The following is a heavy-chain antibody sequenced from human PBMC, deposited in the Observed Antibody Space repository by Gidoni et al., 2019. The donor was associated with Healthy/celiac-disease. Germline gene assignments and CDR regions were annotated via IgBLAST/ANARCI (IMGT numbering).Heavy chain of an antibody. CDR1: GGSISSYY. CDR2: IYYSGST. D-gene: IGHD6-13*01. Sequence: QVQLQESGPGLVKPSETLSLTCTVSGGSISSYYWSWIRQPPGKGLEWIGYIYYSGSTNYNPSLKSRVTISVDTSKNQFSLKLSSVTAADTAVYYCARNLYSSSWYRIDYWGQGTLVTVSS. CDR3: ARNLYSSSWYRIDY. V-gene: IGHV4-59*01. J-gene: IGHJ4*02.